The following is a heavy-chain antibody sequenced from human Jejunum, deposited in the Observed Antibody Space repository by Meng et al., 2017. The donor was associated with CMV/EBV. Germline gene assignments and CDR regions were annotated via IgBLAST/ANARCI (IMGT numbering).Heavy chain of an antibody. D-gene: IGHD1-14*01. J-gene: IGHJ6*02. CDR3: ARGRYLDTKNYPGTLYFHYAMDV. CDR2: IIPIVGFT. Sequence: TNRVRQAPGQGLELMGGIIPIVGFTNYAQKFQGRITITADKSTRTASMDLRSLRSEDTAVYYCARGRYLDTKNYPGTLYFHYAMDVWDQGTSVTVSS. V-gene: IGHV1-69*10.